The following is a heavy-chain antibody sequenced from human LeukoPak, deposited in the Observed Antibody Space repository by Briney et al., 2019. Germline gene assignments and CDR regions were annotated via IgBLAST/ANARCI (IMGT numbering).Heavy chain of an antibody. CDR3: ARSQGDWNYVDY. V-gene: IGHV1-18*01. J-gene: IGHJ4*02. Sequence: GASVKVSCKASGYTFTSYGISWVRQAPGQGLEWMGWISAYNGDTNYAQKLQGRVTMTTDTSTSTAYVELRSLRSDDTAVYYCARSQGDWNYVDYWGQGTLVTVSS. CDR2: ISAYNGDT. CDR1: GYTFTSYG. D-gene: IGHD3/OR15-3a*01.